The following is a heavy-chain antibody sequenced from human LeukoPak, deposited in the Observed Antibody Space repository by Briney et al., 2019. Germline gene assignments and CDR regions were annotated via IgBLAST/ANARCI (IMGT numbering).Heavy chain of an antibody. V-gene: IGHV3-23*01. CDR3: AKGQRGYYYYIDV. D-gene: IGHD6-25*01. J-gene: IGHJ6*03. Sequence: SLTLSCLVSAFTLSSYSMSWVSQPPRKGLEWDSAIRRSGAKTYYTDSVKGRFTISTHNSKHPIYMSMNRLIVKDTSVYYCAKGQRGYYYYIDVWGEGTTVTVSS. CDR1: AFTLSSYS. CDR2: IRRSGAKT.